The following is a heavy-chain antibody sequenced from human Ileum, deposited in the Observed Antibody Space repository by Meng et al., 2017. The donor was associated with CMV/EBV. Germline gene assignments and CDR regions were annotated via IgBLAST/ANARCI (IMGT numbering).Heavy chain of an antibody. CDR3: ARDRARAIFGVVHLDY. CDR2: SIPIFGTT. CDR1: GGTFSDYA. J-gene: IGHJ4*02. Sequence: GGTFSDYAISWVRQAPGQGLEWMGGSIPIFGTTYFAQNFQGRVTITTDESTGTAFLEVSSLRSEDTAVYYCARDRARAIFGVVHLDYWGQGTLVTVSS. D-gene: IGHD3-3*01. V-gene: IGHV1-69*05.